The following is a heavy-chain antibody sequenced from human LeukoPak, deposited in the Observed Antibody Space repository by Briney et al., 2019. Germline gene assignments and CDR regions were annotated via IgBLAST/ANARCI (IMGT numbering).Heavy chain of an antibody. CDR2: ITNSGSST. CDR3: AKRPVYNNGWYYFEY. V-gene: IGHV3-23*01. Sequence: PGGSLRLSRAASGFTFSSYAMSWVRQAPGKGLEWVSTITNSGSSTYYADSVKGRFTISRDNSKNTLYLQMNSLRAEDTAVYHCAKRPVYNNGWYYFEYWGQGTLVTVSS. CDR1: GFTFSSYA. D-gene: IGHD6-19*01. J-gene: IGHJ4*02.